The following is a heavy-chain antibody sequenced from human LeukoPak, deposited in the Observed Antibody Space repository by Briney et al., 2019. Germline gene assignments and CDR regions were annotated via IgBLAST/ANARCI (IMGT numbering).Heavy chain of an antibody. V-gene: IGHV3-21*01. D-gene: IGHD1-26*01. CDR1: GFTFSSYG. Sequence: GGSLRLSCAASGFTFSSYGMNWVRQAPGKGLEWVSSISSSSSYIYYADSVKGRFTISRDNAKNSLYLQMNSLRAEDTAVYYCARDSGSYPGIDYWGQGTLVTVSS. CDR2: ISSSSSYI. J-gene: IGHJ4*02. CDR3: ARDSGSYPGIDY.